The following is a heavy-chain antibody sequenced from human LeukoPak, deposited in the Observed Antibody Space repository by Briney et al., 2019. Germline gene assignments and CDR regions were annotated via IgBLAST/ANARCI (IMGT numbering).Heavy chain of an antibody. J-gene: IGHJ4*02. D-gene: IGHD3-10*01. CDR3: ARDFGGTYDY. Sequence: SETLSLTCTVSGYSISSGYYWGWIRQPAGKGLEWIGRIYINGNTNYNPSLKSRVAISVDTSKNQFSLKLSSVTAADTAVYYCARDFGGTYDYWGQGTLVTVSS. CDR1: GYSISSGYY. CDR2: IYINGNT. V-gene: IGHV4-38-2*02.